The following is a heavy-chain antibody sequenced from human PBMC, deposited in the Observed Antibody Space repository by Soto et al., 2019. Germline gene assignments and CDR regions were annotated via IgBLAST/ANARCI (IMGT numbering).Heavy chain of an antibody. V-gene: IGHV4-39*01. J-gene: IGHJ2*01. D-gene: IGHD7-27*01. CDR2: VYYSGST. CDR1: GGSISSNSYH. CDR3: ARHVNWGLGYFDL. Sequence: QLQLQESGPGLVKPSETLSLTCTVSGGSISSNSYHWGWIRQPPGKGLEWIGSVYYSGSTYYNPSLKGRGTMSVDTSKNQFSLKLSSVTAADTAVYYCARHVNWGLGYFDLWGRGTLVTVSS.